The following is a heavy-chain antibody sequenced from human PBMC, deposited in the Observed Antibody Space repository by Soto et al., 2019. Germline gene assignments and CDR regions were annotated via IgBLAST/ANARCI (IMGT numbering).Heavy chain of an antibody. J-gene: IGHJ6*03. CDR1: GFTLGGYA. V-gene: IGHV3-64*01. CDR3: ARRARPDFYYMDV. D-gene: IGHD6-6*01. Sequence: GGFLRLSCAASGFTLGGYAVDWVRKAPGKGLEYVSGISSNGVGTYYANSVQGRFTISRDNSKNTVYLQMGSLRPEDMAVYYCARRARPDFYYMDVWGKGTTVTVSS. CDR2: ISSNGVGT.